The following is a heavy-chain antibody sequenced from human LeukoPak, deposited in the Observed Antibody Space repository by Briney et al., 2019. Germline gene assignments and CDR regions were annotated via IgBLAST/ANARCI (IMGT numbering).Heavy chain of an antibody. CDR1: GFAFSNYG. V-gene: IGHV3-33*01. J-gene: IGHJ3*02. Sequence: PGRSLRLSCSASGFAFSNYGVHWVRQAPGKGLEWVAVIWYDGSYKYYADSVKGRFTISRDNSKNTLYLQMNSLRAEDTAVYYRAREYFYDSSGYSDAFDIWGQGTMVTVSS. D-gene: IGHD3-22*01. CDR3: AREYFYDSSGYSDAFDI. CDR2: IWYDGSYK.